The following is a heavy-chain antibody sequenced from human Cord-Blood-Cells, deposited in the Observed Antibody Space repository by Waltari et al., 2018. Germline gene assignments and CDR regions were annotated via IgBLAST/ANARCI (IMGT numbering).Heavy chain of an antibody. CDR3: ARDRYGSGSYYIFDY. V-gene: IGHV1-3*01. Sequence: QVQLVQSGAEVKKPGASVKVSCKASGYTFTSYAMHWVRQAPGQRLEWMGWINGGNGNTKYSQKFQGRVTITRDTSASTAYMELSSLRSEDTAVYYCARDRYGSGSYYIFDYWGQGTLVTVSS. CDR1: GYTFTSYA. D-gene: IGHD3-10*01. J-gene: IGHJ4*02. CDR2: INGGNGNT.